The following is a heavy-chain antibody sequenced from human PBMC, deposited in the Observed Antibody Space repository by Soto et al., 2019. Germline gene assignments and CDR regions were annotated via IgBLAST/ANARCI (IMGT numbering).Heavy chain of an antibody. V-gene: IGHV4-34*01. CDR1: GGSFSGYY. J-gene: IGHJ4*02. Sequence: TLEILSLTCAVYGGSFSGYYWSWIRQPPGKGLEWIGEINHSGSTNYNPSLKSRVTISVDTSKNQFSLKLSSVTAADTAVYYCARMGYDYVWGSYRYLSYFDYWGQGTLVTVSS. CDR3: ARMGYDYVWGSYRYLSYFDY. CDR2: INHSGST. D-gene: IGHD3-16*02.